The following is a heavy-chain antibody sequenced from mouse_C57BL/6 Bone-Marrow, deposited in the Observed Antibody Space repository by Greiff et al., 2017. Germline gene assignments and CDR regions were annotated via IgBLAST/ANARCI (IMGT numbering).Heavy chain of an antibody. Sequence: QVQLQQPGAELVRPGTSVKLSCKASGYTFTSYWMHWVKQRPGQGLEWIGVIDPSDSYTNYNQKFKGKATLTVDTSSSTAYMQLSSLTSEDSAVYYCARRGGYYPYYCDYWGQGTTRTVSS. D-gene: IGHD2-3*01. CDR3: ARRGGYYPYYCDY. CDR2: IDPSDSYT. CDR1: GYTFTSYW. J-gene: IGHJ2*01. V-gene: IGHV1-59*01.